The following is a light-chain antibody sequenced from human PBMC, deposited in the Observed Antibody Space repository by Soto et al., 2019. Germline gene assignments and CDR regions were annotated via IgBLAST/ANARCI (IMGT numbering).Light chain of an antibody. CDR1: QTINSW. J-gene: IGKJ5*01. CDR3: QQYNSPIT. Sequence: DIQMTQSPSTLSASVGDRVTITCRASQTINSWLAWYQQNPGKAPKVLIFDASSLKTGVPSRFSGSGSGTEFTLTISSLQPDDFATYYCQQYNSPITFGQGTRLEIK. CDR2: DAS. V-gene: IGKV1-5*01.